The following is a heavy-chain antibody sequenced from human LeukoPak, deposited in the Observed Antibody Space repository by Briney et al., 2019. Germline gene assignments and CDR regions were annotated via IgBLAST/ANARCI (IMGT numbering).Heavy chain of an antibody. Sequence: SETLSLTCSVSGYSISNAYYWGWIRQPPGKGLEWIGSIYYSGSIFYNPSLKSRVTISVDTSKNQFSLKLSSVTAADTAVYYCAREYYDFWSGYYGQYYYYMDVWGKGTTVTVSS. CDR1: GYSISNAYY. V-gene: IGHV4-38-2*02. D-gene: IGHD3-3*01. CDR3: AREYYDFWSGYYGQYYYYMDV. J-gene: IGHJ6*03. CDR2: IYYSGSI.